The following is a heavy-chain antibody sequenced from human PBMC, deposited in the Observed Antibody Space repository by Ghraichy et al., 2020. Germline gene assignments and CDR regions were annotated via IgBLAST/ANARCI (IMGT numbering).Heavy chain of an antibody. V-gene: IGHV3-30-3*01. CDR3: ARDVEQWLVQGAAL. J-gene: IGHJ4*02. Sequence: GGSLRLSCAASGFTFSSYAMHWVRQAPGKGLEWVAVISYDGSNKYYADSVKGRFTISRDNSKNTLYLQMNSLRAEDTAVYYCARDVEQWLVQGAALWGQGTLVTVSS. CDR1: GFTFSSYA. D-gene: IGHD6-19*01. CDR2: ISYDGSNK.